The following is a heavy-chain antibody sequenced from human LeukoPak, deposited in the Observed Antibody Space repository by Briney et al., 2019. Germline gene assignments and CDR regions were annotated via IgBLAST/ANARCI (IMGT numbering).Heavy chain of an antibody. CDR1: GFTFSSYG. Sequence: GSLRLSCAASGFTFSSYGMHWVRQAPGKGLEWLAFVSYDGKINSHADFVKGRFIISRDNSKNTLYLQMNSLRAEDTAVYFCARDLSRTYTVDYWGQGTLVTVSS. D-gene: IGHD2-2*02. V-gene: IGHV3-30*06. CDR2: VSYDGKIN. J-gene: IGHJ4*02. CDR3: ARDLSRTYTVDY.